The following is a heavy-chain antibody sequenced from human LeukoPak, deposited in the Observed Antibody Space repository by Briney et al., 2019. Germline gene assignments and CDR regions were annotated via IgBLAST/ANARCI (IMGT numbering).Heavy chain of an antibody. CDR1: GFTFSSYA. CDR2: IKQDGSEI. D-gene: IGHD1-26*01. V-gene: IGHV3-7*01. J-gene: IGHJ4*02. Sequence: QPGGSLRLSCAASGFTFSSYAMSWVRQAPGKGLEWVGNIKQDGSEIDDVDSVKGRFTISRDNAKNSVYLQMNSLRAEDTAVYYCARDWSGSYDYWGQGTLVTVSS. CDR3: ARDWSGSYDY.